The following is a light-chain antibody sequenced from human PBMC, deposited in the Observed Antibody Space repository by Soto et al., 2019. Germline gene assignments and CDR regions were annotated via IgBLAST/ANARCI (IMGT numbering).Light chain of an antibody. CDR3: SSYTSSSTYV. CDR1: SSDVGAYNS. CDR2: DVS. V-gene: IGLV2-14*03. J-gene: IGLJ1*01. Sequence: QSALTQPASVSGSPGHSIAISCTGTSSDVGAYNSVSWYQQHPGRAPKLMIHDVSNRPSGVSNRFSGSKSGNTASLTISGLQAEDEADYYCSSYTSSSTYVFGTGTKVTVL.